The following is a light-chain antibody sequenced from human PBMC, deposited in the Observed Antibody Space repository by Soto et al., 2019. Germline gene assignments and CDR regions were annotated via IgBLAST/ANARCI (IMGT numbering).Light chain of an antibody. J-gene: IGLJ1*01. V-gene: IGLV2-14*01. CDR2: EVT. Sequence: QSVLTQPASVSGSPGQSITISCTGTSSDVGGYNYVSWYQQHPGKAPKLMLYEVTNRPSGLSNRFSGSKSGNTASLTITGLQAEDEADYYCSSFVSTSTLPYVFGTGTKLTVL. CDR3: SSFVSTSTLPYV. CDR1: SSDVGGYNY.